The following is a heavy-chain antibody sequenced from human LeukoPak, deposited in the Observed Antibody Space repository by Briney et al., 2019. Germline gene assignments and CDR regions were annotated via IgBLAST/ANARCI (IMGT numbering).Heavy chain of an antibody. J-gene: IGHJ6*02. D-gene: IGHD2-2*02. CDR1: GYTFTSYG. V-gene: IGHV1-18*01. CDR3: ARALYCSSTSCYTYYYYGMDV. Sequence: ASVKVSCKASGYTFTSYGISWVRQAPGQGLEWMGWISAYNGNTNYAQKLQGRVTMTTGTSTSTAYMELRSLRSDDTAVYYCARALYCSSTSCYTYYYYGMDVWGQGTTVTVSS. CDR2: ISAYNGNT.